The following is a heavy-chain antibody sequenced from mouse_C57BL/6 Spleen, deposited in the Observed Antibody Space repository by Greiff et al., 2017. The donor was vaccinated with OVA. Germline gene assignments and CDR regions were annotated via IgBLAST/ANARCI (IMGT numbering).Heavy chain of an antibody. CDR1: GFTFSSYT. D-gene: IGHD4-1*01. CDR3: ARQRTGHFDY. Sequence: EVMLVESGGGLVKPGGSLKLSCAASGFTFSSYTMSWVRQTPEKRLEWVATISGGGGNTYYPDSVKGRFTISRDNAKNTLYLQLSSLRSEDTALYYCARQRTGHFDYWGQGTTLTVSS. CDR2: ISGGGGNT. J-gene: IGHJ2*01. V-gene: IGHV5-9*01.